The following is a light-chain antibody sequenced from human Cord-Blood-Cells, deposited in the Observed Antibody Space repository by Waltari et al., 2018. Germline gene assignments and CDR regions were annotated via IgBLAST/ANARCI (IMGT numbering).Light chain of an antibody. CDR1: QGISNY. Sequence: DIQMTQSPSSLSASVGDRVTITCRASQGISNYLAWYQQKPGKVPKLLIYAASTLQSGVPSRFSGSGSGTDFTLTIHSLQPEDGATYYCQKYNSAPWTFGQGTKVEIK. CDR2: AAS. CDR3: QKYNSAPWT. V-gene: IGKV1-27*01. J-gene: IGKJ1*01.